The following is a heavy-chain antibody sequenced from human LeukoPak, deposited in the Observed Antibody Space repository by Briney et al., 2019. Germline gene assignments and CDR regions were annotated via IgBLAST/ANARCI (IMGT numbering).Heavy chain of an antibody. CDR1: GFTFSTHG. D-gene: IGHD3-10*01. J-gene: IGHJ4*02. CDR3: AKDGRSYYGLGSYYRGVPALDY. Sequence: GGSLRLSCVGSGFTFSTHGMNWVRQAPGKGLEWVSGIGGSGIGHSTHYADSVKGRCTISRDNSKNTLYLQMNSLRAEDTAVYYCAKDGRSYYGLGSYYRGVPALDYWGQGTLVTVSS. V-gene: IGHV3-NL1*01. CDR2: IGGSGIGHST.